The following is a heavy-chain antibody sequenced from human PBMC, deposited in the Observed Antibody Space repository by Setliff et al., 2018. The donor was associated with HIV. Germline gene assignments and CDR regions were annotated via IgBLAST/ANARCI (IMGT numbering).Heavy chain of an antibody. Sequence: GGSLRLSCAASGFTFSDSYMSWIRQAPGKGLEWVSYINSGADFVYYADSVKGRFTVSRDNAKNTLYLQMNSLRAEDTAVYYCVRDITTCWDVWGQGTTVTVSS. D-gene: IGHD4-4*01. CDR1: GFTFSDSY. V-gene: IGHV3-11*04. CDR3: VRDITTCWDV. J-gene: IGHJ6*02. CDR2: INSGADFV.